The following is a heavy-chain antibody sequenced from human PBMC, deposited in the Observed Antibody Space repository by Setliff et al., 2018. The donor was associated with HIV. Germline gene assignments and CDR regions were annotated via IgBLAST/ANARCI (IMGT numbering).Heavy chain of an antibody. D-gene: IGHD5-12*01. CDR3: ARQPLYNDYDWRSYYFDY. J-gene: IGHJ4*02. CDR1: GGSISSSDYY. CDR2: MYHTGST. Sequence: PSETLSLTCAVSGGSISSSDYYWGWIRQPPEKGLEWIGSMYHTGSTYYSPSLNSRFTISVDTSKNQFSLKLRSVTAADTAVYYCARQPLYNDYDWRSYYFDYWGQGSLVTVSS. V-gene: IGHV4-39*01.